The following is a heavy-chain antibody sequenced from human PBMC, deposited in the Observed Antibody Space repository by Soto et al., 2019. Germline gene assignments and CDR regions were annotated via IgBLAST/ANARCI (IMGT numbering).Heavy chain of an antibody. V-gene: IGHV1-69*08. J-gene: IGHJ2*01. D-gene: IGHD3-22*01. CDR1: GGTFSSYT. Sequence: QVQLVQSGAEVKKPGSSVKVSCKASGGTFSSYTISWVRQAPGQGLEWMGRIIPILGIANYAQKFQGRVTITADKSTSTAYMELSSLRSEDTAVYYCAREPFHYYDSSGNRYFDLWGRGTLVTVSS. CDR2: IIPILGIA. CDR3: AREPFHYYDSSGNRYFDL.